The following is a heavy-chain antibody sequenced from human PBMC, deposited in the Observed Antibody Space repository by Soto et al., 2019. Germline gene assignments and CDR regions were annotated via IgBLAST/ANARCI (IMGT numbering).Heavy chain of an antibody. CDR1: GFTFSSYC. Sequence: LRLSSAAPGFTFSSYCMNWVRQAPGKGLEWGSYISSSSSYIYYADSVKGRFTISRDNAKNSLYLQLNSLRAEDTAEYYCARVCSRLPSDYWGQGTQVTVSS. CDR3: ARVCSRLPSDY. D-gene: IGHD2-15*01. V-gene: IGHV3-21*01. J-gene: IGHJ4*02. CDR2: ISSSSSYI.